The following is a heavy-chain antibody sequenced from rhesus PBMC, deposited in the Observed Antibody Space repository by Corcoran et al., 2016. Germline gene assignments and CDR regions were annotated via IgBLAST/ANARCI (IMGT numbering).Heavy chain of an antibody. CDR2: ISSGRGSTT. Sequence: EVQLVESGGGLVQPGGSLRLSCAASGFTFSDHYLDWVRQAPGKGLEWVSSISSGRGSTTLYPDSDKGRFTISRDNSKNTLSLQMNSLRAEDTAVYYCAKDRGIAAGRFDYWGQGVLVTVSS. J-gene: IGHJ4*01. CDR1: GFTFSDHY. CDR3: AKDRGIAAGRFDY. D-gene: IGHD6-13*01. V-gene: IGHV3-110*02.